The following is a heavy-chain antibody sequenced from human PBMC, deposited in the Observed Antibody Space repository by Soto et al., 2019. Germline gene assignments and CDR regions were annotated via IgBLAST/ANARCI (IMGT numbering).Heavy chain of an antibody. CDR3: EKRLDSSGYYYSY. Sequence: PGGSLRLSCAASGFTFSSYAMSWVRQAPGKGLEWVSAISGSGGSTYYADSVKGRFTISRDNSKNTLYLQMNSLRAEDTAVYYCEKRLDSSGYYYSYWGQGTLVTVSS. CDR2: ISGSGGST. CDR1: GFTFSSYA. J-gene: IGHJ4*02. V-gene: IGHV3-23*01. D-gene: IGHD3-22*01.